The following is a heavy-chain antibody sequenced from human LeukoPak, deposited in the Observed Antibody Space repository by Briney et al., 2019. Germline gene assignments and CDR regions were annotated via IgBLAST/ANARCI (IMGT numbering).Heavy chain of an antibody. J-gene: IGHJ4*02. CDR1: GFTFNDYA. CDR2: ISWNSGII. V-gene: IGHV3-9*01. Sequence: GGSLRLSCAGSGFTFNDYAMLWVRQGPGRGLEWVSGISWNSGIIGYADSVKGRFTISRDNAKNSLYLHMSGLRAEDTAFYYCAKDAGMVRGVIPYYFDYWGQGTLVTVSS. CDR3: AKDAGMVRGVIPYYFDY. D-gene: IGHD3-10*01.